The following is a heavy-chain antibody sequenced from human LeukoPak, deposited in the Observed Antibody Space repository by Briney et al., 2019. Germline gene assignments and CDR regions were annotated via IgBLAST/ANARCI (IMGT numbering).Heavy chain of an antibody. V-gene: IGHV5-51*01. Sequence: GESLKISCKGSGYSFTTYWIAWVRQMPGQGLEWMAIIYPGDSDARYSPSFQGQVTSSVDKSISTTYLRWSSLKASATAMYYCARRGWGFGEPKRDHDTFDIWAKGQWSPSLQ. CDR2: IYPGDSDA. CDR1: GYSFTTYW. D-gene: IGHD3-10*01. CDR3: ARRGWGFGEPKRDHDTFDI. J-gene: IGHJ3*02.